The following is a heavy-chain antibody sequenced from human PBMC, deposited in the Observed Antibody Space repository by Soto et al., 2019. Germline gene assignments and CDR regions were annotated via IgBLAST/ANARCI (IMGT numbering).Heavy chain of an antibody. Sequence: EVQLVDSGGGLVQPGRSLRLSCRGSGFTFGDYAVSWFRQGPGRGLEWVGFIRSKPYGGTTEYAASVRGRFTISRDDSSNIAYLQMNSLKTEDTAVYYCSRIKEYSGYADLDHWGQGTLVTVSS. D-gene: IGHD5-12*01. CDR1: GFTFGDYA. CDR3: SRIKEYSGYADLDH. V-gene: IGHV3-49*03. CDR2: IRSKPYGGTT. J-gene: IGHJ5*02.